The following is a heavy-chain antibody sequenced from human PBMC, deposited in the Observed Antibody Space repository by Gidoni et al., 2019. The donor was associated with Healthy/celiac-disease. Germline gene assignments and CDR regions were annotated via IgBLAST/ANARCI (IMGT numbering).Heavy chain of an antibody. CDR3: ARDYDSSGYYLYYFDY. CDR2: IWYDGSNK. Sequence: LEWVAVIWYDGSNKYYADYVKGRFTISRDNSKNTLYLQMNSLRAEDTAVYYCARDYDSSGYYLYYFDYWGQGTLVTVSS. J-gene: IGHJ4*02. D-gene: IGHD3-22*01. V-gene: IGHV3-33*01.